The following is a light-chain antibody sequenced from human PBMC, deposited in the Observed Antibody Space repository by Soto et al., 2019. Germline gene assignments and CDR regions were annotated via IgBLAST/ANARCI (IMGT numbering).Light chain of an antibody. CDR2: DNN. CDR3: QSYDNSLSGHVV. Sequence: QSVLTQPPSVSGAPGQRVTISCTGSSSNIGALYDVNWYQQLPGTAPKLLIYDNNNRPSGVPDRFSCSNSGTSASLAITGLQAEDEADYYCQSYDNSLSGHVVFGGGTKLTVL. V-gene: IGLV1-40*01. J-gene: IGLJ2*01. CDR1: SSNIGALYD.